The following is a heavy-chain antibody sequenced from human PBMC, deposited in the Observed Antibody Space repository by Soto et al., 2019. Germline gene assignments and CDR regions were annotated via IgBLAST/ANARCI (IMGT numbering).Heavy chain of an antibody. V-gene: IGHV1-8*01. D-gene: IGHD5-12*01. CDR1: GYTFTSYD. CDR2: MNPNSGNT. J-gene: IGHJ6*02. Sequence: GASVKVSCKASGYTFTSYDISWVRQATGQGLEWMGWMNPNSGNTGYAQKFQGRVTMTRNTSISTAYMELSSLRSEDTAVYYCARGGYNQNYYYYYGMDVWGQGTTVTVSS. CDR3: ARGGYNQNYYYYYGMDV.